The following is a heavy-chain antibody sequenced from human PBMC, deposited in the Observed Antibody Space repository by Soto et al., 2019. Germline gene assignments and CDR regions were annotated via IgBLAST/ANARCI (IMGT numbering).Heavy chain of an antibody. J-gene: IGHJ5*02. CDR2: IIPIFGTA. V-gene: IGHV1-69*13. D-gene: IGHD6-13*01. CDR1: GGTFSSYA. CDR3: ARDVQQRGWFDP. Sequence: GPSVKVSCKASGGTFSSYAISWVRQAPGQGLEWMGGIIPIFGTANYAQKFQGRVTITADESTSAAYMELSSLRPEDTAVYYCARDVQQRGWFDPWGQGTLVTVSS.